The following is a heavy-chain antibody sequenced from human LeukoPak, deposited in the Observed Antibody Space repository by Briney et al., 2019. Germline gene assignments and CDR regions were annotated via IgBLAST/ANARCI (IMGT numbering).Heavy chain of an antibody. CDR1: GFTFSNAW. D-gene: IGHD6-13*01. J-gene: IGHJ4*02. CDR3: TTGLSN. CDR2: IKSKTEGGTT. Sequence: GGSLRLSCAASGFTFSNAWMSWVRQAPGKGLEWVGRIKSKTEGGTTDYAAPVKGRFTISRDDSKNTLYLQMNSLKTEDTAVYYCTTGLSNWGQGTLVTVSS. V-gene: IGHV3-15*01.